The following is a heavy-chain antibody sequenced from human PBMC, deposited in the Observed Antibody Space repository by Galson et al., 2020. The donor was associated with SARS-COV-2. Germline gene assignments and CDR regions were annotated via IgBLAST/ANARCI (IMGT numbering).Heavy chain of an antibody. CDR1: GDSISISSYY. J-gene: IGHJ6*02. Sequence: SETLSLTCTVSGDSISISSYYWGWIRQPPGKGLEWIGRIYYSGNTQYNPSLKSRVTISVDTSKNQFSLKLTSVTAADTGVYFCASGEYGSGSPSYGMDVWGQGTTVTVSS. D-gene: IGHD3-10*01. CDR3: ASGEYGSGSPSYGMDV. V-gene: IGHV4-39*01. CDR2: IYYSGNT.